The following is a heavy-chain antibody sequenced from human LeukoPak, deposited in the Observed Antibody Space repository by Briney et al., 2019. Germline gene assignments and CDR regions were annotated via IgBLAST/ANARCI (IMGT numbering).Heavy chain of an antibody. V-gene: IGHV4-39*07. J-gene: IGHJ6*03. D-gene: IGHD2-2*01. Sequence: SETLSLTCTVSGGSLSSSSYYWGWIRQPPGKGLEWIVSIYYSGSTYYNPSLKSRVTISVDTSKNQFSLKLSSVTAADTAVYSCAREDIVVVPAAQNYYYYYYMDVWGKGTTVTVSS. CDR1: GGSLSSSSYY. CDR2: IYYSGST. CDR3: AREDIVVVPAAQNYYYYYYMDV.